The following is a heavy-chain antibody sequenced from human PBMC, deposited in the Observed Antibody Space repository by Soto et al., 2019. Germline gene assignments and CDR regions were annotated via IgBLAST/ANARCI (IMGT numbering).Heavy chain of an antibody. CDR1: GSRFPSYW. Sequence: GESLKISCQGSGSRFPSYWLGWVRKMPGKGLEWMVLIYPADSETRYSPSFQGQVTISADNSITTAYLQWSSLKASDTAMYYCGSRNYYYEFYGRDVRGQGSTVT. V-gene: IGHV5-51*01. D-gene: IGHD3-10*01. CDR3: GSRNYYYEFYGRDV. J-gene: IGHJ6*02. CDR2: IYPADSET.